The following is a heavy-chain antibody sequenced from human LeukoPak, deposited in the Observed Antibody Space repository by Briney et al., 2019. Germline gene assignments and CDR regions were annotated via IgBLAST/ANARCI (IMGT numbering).Heavy chain of an antibody. D-gene: IGHD2-21*02. CDR3: AKPKSRAYCGGDCYPFDY. CDR2: ISGSGGST. Sequence: PGGSLGLSCAASGFTFSSYAMSWVRQAPGKGLEWVSAISGSGGSTYYADSVKGRFTISRDNSKNTLYLQMNSLRAEDTAVYYCAKPKSRAYCGGDCYPFDYWGQGTLVTVSS. J-gene: IGHJ4*02. CDR1: GFTFSSYA. V-gene: IGHV3-23*01.